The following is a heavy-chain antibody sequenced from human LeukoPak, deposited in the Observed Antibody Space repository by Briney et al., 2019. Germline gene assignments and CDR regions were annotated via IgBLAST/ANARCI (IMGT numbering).Heavy chain of an antibody. CDR3: AKGARYCSGGSCFDEYYFDY. J-gene: IGHJ4*02. V-gene: IGHV3-23*01. Sequence: GGSLRLSCAASGFTFSNYAMSWVRQAPGKGLEWVSGISGSGGSTYYADSVKGRFTISRDNSKNTLYLQMNSLRAEDTAVCFCAKGARYCSGGSCFDEYYFDYWGQGTLVTVSS. D-gene: IGHD2-15*01. CDR2: ISGSGGST. CDR1: GFTFSNYA.